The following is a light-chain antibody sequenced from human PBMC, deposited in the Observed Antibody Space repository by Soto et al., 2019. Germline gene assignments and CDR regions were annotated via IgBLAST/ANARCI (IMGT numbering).Light chain of an antibody. Sequence: ETMMTQSPDTLSVSLGERATLSCRASQSVSSNYLAWYQQKPGQAPRLLIYGASTRATGIPARFSGSGSGTEFTLTISSLQSEDFAVYYCQQYNNWPTFGGGTKVDIK. V-gene: IGKV3-15*01. J-gene: IGKJ4*01. CDR1: QSVSSN. CDR3: QQYNNWPT. CDR2: GAS.